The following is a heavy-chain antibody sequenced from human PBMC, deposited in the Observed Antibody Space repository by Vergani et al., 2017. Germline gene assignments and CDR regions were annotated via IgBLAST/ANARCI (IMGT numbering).Heavy chain of an antibody. D-gene: IGHD3-22*01. CDR3: ARDLFYYDSSGYYSGFFDY. J-gene: IGHJ4*02. CDR2: ISYDVTQK. V-gene: IGHV3-30*03. Sequence: QVHLVESGGGVVQPGRSLRLSCVVSGFTSSYYGMHWVRQAPGKGLEWLAVISYDVTQKYYADSVKGRFTISRDNAKNSLYLQMNSLRAEDTAVYYCARDLFYYDSSGYYSGFFDYWGQGTLVTVSS. CDR1: GFTSSYYG.